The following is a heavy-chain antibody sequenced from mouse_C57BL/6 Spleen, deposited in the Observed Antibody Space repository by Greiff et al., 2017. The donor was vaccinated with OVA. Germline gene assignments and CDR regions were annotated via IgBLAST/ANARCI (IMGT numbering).Heavy chain of an antibody. CDR1: GYTFTDYY. Sequence: VQLQQSGPELVKPGASVKISCKASGYTFTDYYMNWVKQSHGKSLEWIGDINPNNGGTSYNQKFKGKATLTVDKSSSTAYMELRSLTSEDSAVYYCESADYYGSSWAWFDYWGQGTLVTVSA. CDR3: ESADYYGSSWAWFDY. J-gene: IGHJ3*01. D-gene: IGHD1-1*01. V-gene: IGHV1-26*01. CDR2: INPNNGGT.